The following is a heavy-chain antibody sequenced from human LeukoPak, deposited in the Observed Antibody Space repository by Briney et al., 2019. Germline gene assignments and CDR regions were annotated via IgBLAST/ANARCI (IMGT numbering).Heavy chain of an antibody. CDR3: ARDLPPYDSSGYYLPEDAFDI. Sequence: GSLRLSCAASGFTFSSYWMSWVRQAPGKGLEWVANIKQDGSEKYYVDSVKGRFTISRDNAKNSLYLQMNSLRAEDTAVYYCARDLPPYDSSGYYLPEDAFDIWGQGTMVTVSS. CDR1: GFTFSSYW. V-gene: IGHV3-7*01. D-gene: IGHD3-22*01. J-gene: IGHJ3*02. CDR2: IKQDGSEK.